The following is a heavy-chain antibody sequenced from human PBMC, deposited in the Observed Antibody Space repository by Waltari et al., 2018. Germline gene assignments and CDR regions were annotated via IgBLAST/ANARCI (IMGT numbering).Heavy chain of an antibody. CDR1: GHTLTALS. CDR3: AREGVVRGVINSNWFDP. CDR2: FDVEDGKT. V-gene: IGHV1-24*01. Sequence: QVQLIQSGAEVKKPGASVKVSCKVSGHTLTALSIHWVRQAPGKGPEWMGGFDVEDGKTIYAQNFQGRVTMTEDTSTDPAYMELTSLRSEDTAVYYCAREGVVRGVINSNWFDPWGQGTLVTVSS. D-gene: IGHD3-10*01. J-gene: IGHJ5*02.